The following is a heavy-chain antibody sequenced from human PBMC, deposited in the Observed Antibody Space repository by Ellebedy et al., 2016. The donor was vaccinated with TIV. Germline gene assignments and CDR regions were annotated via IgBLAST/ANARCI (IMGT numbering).Heavy chain of an antibody. CDR1: GFTFSYYA. D-gene: IGHD6-6*01. V-gene: IGHV3-23*01. Sequence: GGSLRLXXAASGFTFSYYAMTWVRQAPGKGLEWVSTISTSGDITYYANSVKGRFTISRDNSRNMLFLQMNSLRADHTAVYYCARDASLGYYYYYMDVWGKGTTVTVAS. CDR2: ISTSGDIT. CDR3: ARDASLGYYYYYMDV. J-gene: IGHJ6*03.